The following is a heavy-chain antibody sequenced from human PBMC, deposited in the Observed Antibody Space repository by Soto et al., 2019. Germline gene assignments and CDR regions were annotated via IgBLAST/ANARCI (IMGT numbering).Heavy chain of an antibody. V-gene: IGHV1-69*02. D-gene: IGHD3-10*01. CDR2: IIPILGIA. Sequence: QVQLVQSGAEVKKPGSSVKVSCKASGGTFSSYTISWVRQAPGQGLEWMGRIIPILGIANYAQKFQGRVTITAEKSTSTAYMELSSLSSEDTGVYYGARAMVRGVIIDGMDVWGQGTTVTVSS. J-gene: IGHJ6*02. CDR3: ARAMVRGVIIDGMDV. CDR1: GGTFSSYT.